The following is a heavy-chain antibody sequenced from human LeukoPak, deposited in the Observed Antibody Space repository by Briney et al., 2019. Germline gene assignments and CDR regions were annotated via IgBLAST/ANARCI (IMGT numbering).Heavy chain of an antibody. D-gene: IGHD5-24*01. CDR1: GFTFSDYS. V-gene: IGHV3-48*01. J-gene: IGHJ4*02. Sequence: GGSLRLSCAASGFTFSDYSMNWVRQAPGKGLEWISYIGIDTGNTNYADSVKGRFTISGDKAKNSLYLQMNSLRVEDTAVYYCARDYKYAFDNWGQGTLVTVSS. CDR3: ARDYKYAFDN. CDR2: IGIDTGNT.